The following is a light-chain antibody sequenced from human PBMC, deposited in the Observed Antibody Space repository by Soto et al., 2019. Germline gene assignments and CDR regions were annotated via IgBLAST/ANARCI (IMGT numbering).Light chain of an antibody. V-gene: IGKV3-20*01. CDR3: QQFGDPTLVT. CDR1: QTIGNNL. CDR2: DAS. J-gene: IGKJ5*01. Sequence: EIVLTQSPGTLSLSPGERATLSCRASQTIGNNLLVWYQQKVGQAPRLLIYDASSRATGIPDRFGGSGSGTDFSLTISRLAPEDFAVYYCQQFGDPTLVTFGQGTRL.